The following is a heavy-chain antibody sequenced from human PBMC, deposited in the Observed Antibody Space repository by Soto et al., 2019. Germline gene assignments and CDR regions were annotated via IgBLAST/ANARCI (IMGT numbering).Heavy chain of an antibody. CDR3: ARAISGYVT. J-gene: IGHJ4*02. D-gene: IGHD5-12*01. Sequence: QVQLVQSGAEMKKPGASVKLSCKASGITYNTYAIHWVRQAPGQGLEWMGWINAGNGDTRYSQNFQGRVTLTRDISASTVYMDLDSLKFEDTGVYYCARAISGYVTWGQGTLVTVSS. CDR2: INAGNGDT. CDR1: GITYNTYA. V-gene: IGHV1-3*01.